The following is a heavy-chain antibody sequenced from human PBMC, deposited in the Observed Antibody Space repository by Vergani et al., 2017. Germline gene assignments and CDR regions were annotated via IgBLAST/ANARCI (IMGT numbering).Heavy chain of an antibody. CDR1: GFTFTSSA. Sequence: QMQLVQSGPEVKKPGTSVKVSCKASGFTFTSSAMQWVPQARGQRLEWIGWILVGSGNKKYAKKFQERVTITRDMSTSTAYLELSSLRSEDTAVYYCAAAISGYYCDCWGQGTLVTVSS. CDR3: AAAISGYYCDC. V-gene: IGHV1-58*02. D-gene: IGHD3-22*01. CDR2: ILVGSGNK. J-gene: IGHJ4*02.